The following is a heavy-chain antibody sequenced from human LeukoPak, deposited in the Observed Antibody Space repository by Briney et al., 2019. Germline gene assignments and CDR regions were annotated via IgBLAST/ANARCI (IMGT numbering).Heavy chain of an antibody. CDR1: GGAISSGGYY. Sequence: SQTQSLTCTVSGGAISSGGYYWSWIRQPPGKGLEWIGYIYHSGSTYYNPSLKSRVTISVDRSKNQFSLKLSFVTAADTAVYYCARGSRFGEFFDYWGQGTLVTVSS. D-gene: IGHD3-10*01. CDR2: IYHSGST. J-gene: IGHJ4*02. CDR3: ARGSRFGEFFDY. V-gene: IGHV4-30-2*01.